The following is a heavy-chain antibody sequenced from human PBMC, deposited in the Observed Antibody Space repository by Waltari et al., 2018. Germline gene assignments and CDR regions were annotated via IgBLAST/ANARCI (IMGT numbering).Heavy chain of an antibody. CDR3: ARVSGSYHPVNAFDI. D-gene: IGHD1-26*01. Sequence: EVQLVESGGGLIQPGGSLRLSCAASGFTVSSNYMSWVRQAPGKGLGWVSVIYSGGSTYYADSVKGRFTISRDNSKNTLYLQMNSLRAEDTAVYYCARVSGSYHPVNAFDIWGQGTMVTVSS. CDR2: IYSGGST. V-gene: IGHV3-53*01. CDR1: GFTVSSNY. J-gene: IGHJ3*02.